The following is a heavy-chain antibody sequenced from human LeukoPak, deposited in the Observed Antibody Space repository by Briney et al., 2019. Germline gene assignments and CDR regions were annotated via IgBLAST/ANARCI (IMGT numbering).Heavy chain of an antibody. D-gene: IGHD6-13*01. J-gene: IGHJ3*02. V-gene: IGHV4-39*01. CDR2: IYYSGRT. CDR1: GGSISSSTSY. CDR3: ARHPGITAAGTGFDI. Sequence: PSETLSLTCTVSGGSISSSTSYWGWTRQPPGKGLEWIGSIYYSGRTYYNPSLKSRLTISVDTSKNQFSLKLSSATAADTAVYYCARHPGITAAGTGFDIWGQGTMVTVSS.